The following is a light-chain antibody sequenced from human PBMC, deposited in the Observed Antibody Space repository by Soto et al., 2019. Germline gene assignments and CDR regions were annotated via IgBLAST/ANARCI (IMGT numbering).Light chain of an antibody. CDR1: HSVKSSY. CDR3: QQYNNWPPWT. Sequence: EIVLTQSPGVLSLSVGERATLSCRASHSVKSSYLAWYQQKPGQAPRLLIYDASTRATGIADRFSASGSGTDFTLTISRLEPEDFAVYYCQQYNNWPPWTFGQGTKVDI. CDR2: DAS. J-gene: IGKJ1*01. V-gene: IGKV3-20*01.